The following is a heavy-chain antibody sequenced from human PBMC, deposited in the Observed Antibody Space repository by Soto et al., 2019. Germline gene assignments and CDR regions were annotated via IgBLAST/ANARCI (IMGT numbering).Heavy chain of an antibody. Sequence: QVQLQESGPGLVKPSQTLSLTCNVSGVSIGSGDYYWSWIRQPPGKGLEWIGYIYISGTTYYNPSLKSRLTISLDTSRNVFSLNLRSVTAADTAVYYCARVPPPYSFSYDDWGQGTLVTVSS. D-gene: IGHD5-12*01. V-gene: IGHV4-30-4*01. CDR1: GVSIGSGDYY. J-gene: IGHJ4*02. CDR3: ARVPPPYSFSYDD. CDR2: IYISGTT.